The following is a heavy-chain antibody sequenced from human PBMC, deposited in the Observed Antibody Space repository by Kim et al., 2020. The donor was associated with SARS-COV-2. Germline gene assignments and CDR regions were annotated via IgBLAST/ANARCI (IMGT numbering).Heavy chain of an antibody. Sequence: GGSLRLSCAASGFTFSSYAMSWVRQAPGKGLEWVSAISGSGGSTYYADSVKGRFTISRDNSKNTLYLQMNSLRAEDTAVYYCAKDQGYHRRGSGYYYNWFDPWGQGTLVTVSS. CDR2: ISGSGGST. D-gene: IGHD3-22*01. J-gene: IGHJ5*02. V-gene: IGHV3-23*01. CDR1: GFTFSSYA. CDR3: AKDQGYHRRGSGYYYNWFDP.